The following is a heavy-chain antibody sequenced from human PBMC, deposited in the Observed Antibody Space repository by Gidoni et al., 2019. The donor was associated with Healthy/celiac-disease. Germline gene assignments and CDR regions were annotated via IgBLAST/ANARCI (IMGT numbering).Heavy chain of an antibody. CDR2: ISWNSGSI. CDR1: GSTFDDSA. V-gene: IGHV3-9*01. CDR3: AKDGNYYDSSGYSQNEEYFQH. Sequence: EVPLVESGGGLVQPGRSLRLPCADSGSTFDDSAMHWVRQAPGKGLGWVSGISWNSGSIGYADSVKGRFTISRDNAKNSLYLQMNSLRAEDTALYYCAKDGNYYDSSGYSQNEEYFQHWGQGTLVTVSS. D-gene: IGHD3-22*01. J-gene: IGHJ1*01.